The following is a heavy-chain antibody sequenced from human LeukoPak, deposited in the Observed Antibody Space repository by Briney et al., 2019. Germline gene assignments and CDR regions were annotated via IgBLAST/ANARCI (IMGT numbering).Heavy chain of an antibody. CDR3: ARLPYCSSTSCYVYV. Sequence: GESLKISCKASGYSFTSYWIGWVRQMPGKGMAWMGIIYPGDSDTRYSPSFQGQVTISADKSISTAYLQWSSLKASDTAMYYCARLPYCSSTSCYVYVWGQGTTVTVSS. D-gene: IGHD2-2*01. CDR2: IYPGDSDT. J-gene: IGHJ6*02. V-gene: IGHV5-51*01. CDR1: GYSFTSYW.